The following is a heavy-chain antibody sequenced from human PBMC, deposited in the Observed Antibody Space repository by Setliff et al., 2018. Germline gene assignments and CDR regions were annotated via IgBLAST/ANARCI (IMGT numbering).Heavy chain of an antibody. CDR1: GASINSGTYY. J-gene: IGHJ4*02. CDR3: ARTGTYRYFDY. D-gene: IGHD1-26*01. V-gene: IGHV4-39*01. Sequence: SETLSLTCTVSGASINSGTYYWAWIRQPPGKGLEWIGRIXYSGTTYYXASLKSRVTMSVDTSKNQFSLNLSSVTAADTAVYYCARTGTYRYFDYWGQGALVTVSS. CDR2: IXYSGTT.